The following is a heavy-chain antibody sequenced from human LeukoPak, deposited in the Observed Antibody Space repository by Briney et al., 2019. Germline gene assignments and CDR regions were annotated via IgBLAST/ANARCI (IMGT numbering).Heavy chain of an antibody. V-gene: IGHV1-18*01. D-gene: IGHD6-19*01. J-gene: IGHJ4*02. CDR1: GYTFTSYG. CDR3: ATDVHSSGWYRGENY. Sequence: ASVKVSCKASGYTFTSYGISWVRQAPGQGLEWMGWISAYNGNTNYAQKLQGRVTTTTDTSTSTAYMELRSLRSDDTAVYYCATDVHSSGWYRGENYWGQGTLVTVSS. CDR2: ISAYNGNT.